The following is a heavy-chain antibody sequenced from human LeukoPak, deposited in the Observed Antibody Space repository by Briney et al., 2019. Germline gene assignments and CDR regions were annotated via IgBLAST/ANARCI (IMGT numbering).Heavy chain of an antibody. V-gene: IGHV4-34*01. CDR2: INHSGST. J-gene: IGHJ3*02. CDR1: GGSFSGYY. D-gene: IGHD3-9*01. CDR3: ARANLLRYFDWLSSNDAFDI. Sequence: SETLSLTCAVYGGSFSGYYWSWIRQPPGKGLEWIGEINHSGSTNYNPSLKSRVTISVDTSKNQFSLKLSSVTAADTAVYYCARANLLRYFDWLSSNDAFDIWGQGTMVTVSS.